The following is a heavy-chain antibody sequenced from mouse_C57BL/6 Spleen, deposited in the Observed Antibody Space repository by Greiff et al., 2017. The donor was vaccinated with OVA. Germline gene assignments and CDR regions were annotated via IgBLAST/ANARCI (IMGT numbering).Heavy chain of an antibody. V-gene: IGHV1-55*01. CDR3: ARYPLFYGYFDY. D-gene: IGHD1-1*01. CDR2: IYPGSGST. Sequence: QVQLQQPGAELVKPGASVKMSCKASGYTFTSYWITWVKQRPGQGLEWIGDIYPGSGSTNYNEKFKSKATLTVDKSSSTAYMQLSSLTSEDSAVYYCARYPLFYGYFDYWGQGTTLTVSS. CDR1: GYTFTSYW. J-gene: IGHJ2*01.